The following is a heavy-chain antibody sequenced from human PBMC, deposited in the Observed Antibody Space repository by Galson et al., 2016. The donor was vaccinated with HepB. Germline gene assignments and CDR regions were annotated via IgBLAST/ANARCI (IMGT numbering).Heavy chain of an antibody. Sequence: SLRLSCAASGFTFSIYAMHWVRQAPGKGLEYVSAISSNGGSTYYADSVKGRFTISRDNSKNTLYLQMGCLRAEDMAVYYCARDKNIPVYYDVLTGYDAFDIWGLGTLVTVSS. D-gene: IGHD3-9*01. V-gene: IGHV3-64*02. CDR1: GFTFSIYA. CDR2: ISSNGGST. CDR3: ARDKNIPVYYDVLTGYDAFDI. J-gene: IGHJ3*02.